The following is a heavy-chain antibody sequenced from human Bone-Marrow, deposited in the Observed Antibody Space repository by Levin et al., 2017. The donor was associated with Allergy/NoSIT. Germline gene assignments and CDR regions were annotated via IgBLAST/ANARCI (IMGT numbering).Heavy chain of an antibody. CDR2: IYSSGST. Sequence: SETLSLTCTVSGGSVSGYYWSWIRQPPGKGLEWIGYIYSSGSTNYNPSLKSRVTISVDTSKNQFSLKLSSVTAADTAVYYCARLSRCSGGSCYHTDWFDPWGQGTLVTVSS. CDR3: ARLSRCSGGSCYHTDWFDP. V-gene: IGHV4-59*08. J-gene: IGHJ5*02. D-gene: IGHD2-15*01. CDR1: GGSVSGYY.